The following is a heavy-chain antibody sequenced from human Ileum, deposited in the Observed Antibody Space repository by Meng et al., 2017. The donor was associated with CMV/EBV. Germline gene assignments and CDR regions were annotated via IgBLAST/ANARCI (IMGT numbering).Heavy chain of an antibody. Sequence: GGSLSPSCAASGFTFGSYEMNWVRQAPGKGLEWVSYISPSSSSISYADSVKGRVTISRDNAKNPLYLQMGSLRAEDTALYFCVRDGQLPAPYHDAFDIWGQGTMVTVSS. D-gene: IGHD2-2*01. V-gene: IGHV3-48*03. CDR2: ISPSSSSI. CDR3: VRDGQLPAPYHDAFDI. J-gene: IGHJ3*02. CDR1: GFTFGSYE.